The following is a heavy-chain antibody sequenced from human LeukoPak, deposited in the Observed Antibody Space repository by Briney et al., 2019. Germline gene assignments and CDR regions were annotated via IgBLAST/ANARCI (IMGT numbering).Heavy chain of an antibody. CDR1: GFTFSSYS. J-gene: IGHJ4*02. CDR2: IKADGGEK. D-gene: IGHD6-6*01. CDR3: ARGGAARPDF. V-gene: IGHV3-7*01. Sequence: PGGSLRLSCAASGFTFSSYSMNWVRQTPGKGLEWVAKIKADGGEKDHVASVKGRFTISRDNAKNSLYLQMNSLRVEDTAVYYCARGGAARPDFWGRGTLVTVSS.